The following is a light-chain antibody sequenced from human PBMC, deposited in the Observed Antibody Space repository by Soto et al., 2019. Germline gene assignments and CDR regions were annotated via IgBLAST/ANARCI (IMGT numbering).Light chain of an antibody. CDR2: DAS. CDR1: QSISSTY. Sequence: EIVLTQSPATLSVSPGERATLSCSASQSISSTYLAWYQQKPGQAPRLLIYDASTRATGIPDRFSGSGSGTDFTLTISRLEPEDFAVYYCQQYGSSPKTFGQGTKVDI. CDR3: QQYGSSPKT. J-gene: IGKJ1*01. V-gene: IGKV3-20*01.